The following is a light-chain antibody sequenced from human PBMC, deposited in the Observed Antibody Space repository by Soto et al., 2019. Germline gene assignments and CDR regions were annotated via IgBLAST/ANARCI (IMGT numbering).Light chain of an antibody. CDR2: AAS. J-gene: IGKJ1*01. CDR3: QQYGSSLPWT. CDR1: QSVSSN. Sequence: EVVMTQSPATLSVSPGERATLSCRASQSVSSNLAWYQQKPGQAPRLLIYAASTRATGTPDRFSGSGSGTDFTLTISRLDPEDLAVYYCQQYGSSLPWTFGQGTKVDI. V-gene: IGKV3-20*01.